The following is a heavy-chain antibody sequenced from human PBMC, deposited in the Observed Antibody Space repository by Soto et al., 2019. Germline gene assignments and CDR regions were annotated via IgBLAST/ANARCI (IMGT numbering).Heavy chain of an antibody. J-gene: IGHJ4*02. V-gene: IGHV4-30-4*01. CDR1: GGSVSSGSYY. CDR2: IYYSGST. Sequence: PSETLSLTCTVSGGSVSSGSYYWSWIRQPPGKGLEWIGYIYYSGSTYYNPSLKSRVTISVDTSKNQFSLKLSSVTAADTAVYYCARVPLLTGYYKRYFDYWGQGTLVTVSS. CDR3: ARVPLLTGYYKRYFDY. D-gene: IGHD3-9*01.